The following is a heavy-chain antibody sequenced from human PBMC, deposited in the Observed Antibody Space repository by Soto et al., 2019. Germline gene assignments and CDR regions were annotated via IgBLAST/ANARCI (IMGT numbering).Heavy chain of an antibody. CDR2: ISYDGSNK. Sequence: GGSLRLSCAASGFTFSSYGMHWVRQAPGKGLEWVAVISYDGSNKYYADSVKGRFTISRDNSKNTLYLQMNSLRAEDTAVYYCAKGLWGIAAAHDAFDIWGQGTMVTVSS. CDR1: GFTFSSYG. J-gene: IGHJ3*02. D-gene: IGHD6-13*01. CDR3: AKGLWGIAAAHDAFDI. V-gene: IGHV3-30*18.